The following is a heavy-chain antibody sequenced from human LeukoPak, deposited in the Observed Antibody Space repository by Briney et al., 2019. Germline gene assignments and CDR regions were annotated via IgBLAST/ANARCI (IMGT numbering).Heavy chain of an antibody. V-gene: IGHV3-23*01. CDR2: ISGSGGST. D-gene: IGHD6-13*01. J-gene: IGHJ3*02. Sequence: GGSLRLSCAASGFSFGNHAMIWVRQAAGKGLEWVSAISGSGGSTYYADSVKGRFTISRDNSKNTLYLQMNSLRAEDTAVYYCAKESRQQLGYDAFDIWGQGTMVTVSS. CDR1: GFSFGNHA. CDR3: AKESRQQLGYDAFDI.